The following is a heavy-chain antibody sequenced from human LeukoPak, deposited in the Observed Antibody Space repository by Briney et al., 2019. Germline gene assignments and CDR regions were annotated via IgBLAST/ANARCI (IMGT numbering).Heavy chain of an antibody. Sequence: GGSLRLSCAASGFTFNSYGMSWVRQAPGKGLEWVAFIRYDGSNKYYADSVKGRFTISRDNSKNTLYLQMNSLRAEDTAVYYCAKEAGEWMTLYYFDYWGQGTLVTVSS. V-gene: IGHV3-30*02. CDR2: IRYDGSNK. J-gene: IGHJ4*02. CDR1: GFTFNSYG. CDR3: AKEAGEWMTLYYFDY. D-gene: IGHD3-16*01.